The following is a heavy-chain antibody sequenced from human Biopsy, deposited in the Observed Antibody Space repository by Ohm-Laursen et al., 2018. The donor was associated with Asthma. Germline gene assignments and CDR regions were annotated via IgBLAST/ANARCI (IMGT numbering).Heavy chain of an antibody. V-gene: IGHV3-30*03. J-gene: IGHJ6*02. Sequence: SLRLSCSAPGFTFSSFGMHWVRQTPAKGLEWVAVISFDGSNKYYADSVKGRFTIPRDNSKNTLYLQMTSLSAEDSAVYYCARVDGVVEAATRLGGMDVWGQGTTVTVSS. CDR2: ISFDGSNK. CDR3: ARVDGVVEAATRLGGMDV. CDR1: GFTFSSFG. D-gene: IGHD2-15*01.